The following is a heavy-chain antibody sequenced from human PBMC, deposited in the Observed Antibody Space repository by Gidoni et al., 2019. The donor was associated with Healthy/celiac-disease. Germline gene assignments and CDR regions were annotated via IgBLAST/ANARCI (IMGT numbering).Heavy chain of an antibody. CDR1: GFSFSSYG. J-gene: IGHJ6*02. Sequence: QVQLVESGGGVVQPGRSVRLSCGASGFSFSSYGMHGVRQSPGEGVEWVSVPCRADSPSPETIQRLQMNSLRAEDTAVYYCARDVGQQLSYYYYGMDVWGQGTTVTVSS. D-gene: IGHD6-13*01. V-gene: IGHV3-33*01. CDR3: ARDVGQQLSYYYYGMDV.